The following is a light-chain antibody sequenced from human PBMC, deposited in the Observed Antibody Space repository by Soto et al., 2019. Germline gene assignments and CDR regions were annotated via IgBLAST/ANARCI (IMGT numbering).Light chain of an antibody. CDR2: AAS. Sequence: AIQMTQSPSSLSASVGDRVTITCRASQGIRNDLGWYQQKPGNAPKVLIYAASTLQGGVPSRFSGSGSGTDFTVTITSRQPEDFATYYCMQAYNYPRTFGQGTKVEIK. J-gene: IGKJ1*01. CDR3: MQAYNYPRT. CDR1: QGIRND. V-gene: IGKV1-6*01.